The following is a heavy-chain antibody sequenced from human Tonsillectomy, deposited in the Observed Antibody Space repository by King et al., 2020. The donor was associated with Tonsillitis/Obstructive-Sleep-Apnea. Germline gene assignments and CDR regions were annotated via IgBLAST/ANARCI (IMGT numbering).Heavy chain of an antibody. CDR2: ISGSGGST. D-gene: IGHD2-2*01. Sequence: DVQLVESGGGLVQPGGSLRLSCAASGFTFSSYAMSWVRQAPGKGLEWVSAISGSGGSTYYADSVRGRFTISRDNSKNTLYLQMNSLRAEDTAVYYCAKDAYLVVVPAAISEPLLDYWGQGTLVTVSS. J-gene: IGHJ4*02. V-gene: IGHV3-23*04. CDR1: GFTFSSYA. CDR3: AKDAYLVVVPAAISEPLLDY.